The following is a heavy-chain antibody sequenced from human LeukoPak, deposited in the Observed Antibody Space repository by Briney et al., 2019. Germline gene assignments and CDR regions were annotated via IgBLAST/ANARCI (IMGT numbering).Heavy chain of an antibody. CDR1: GFTFRSYW. Sequence: GGSLRLSCAACGFTFRSYWMCWVRQAPGKGLEWVAIIKQDGSDKYYVDSVEGRFIISRDNAKNSLYLQMNSLRAEDTAVYYCLTSTRSHRFDYWGQGTLVTVSS. CDR3: LTSTRSHRFDY. V-gene: IGHV3-7*01. CDR2: IKQDGSDK. D-gene: IGHD2-15*01. J-gene: IGHJ4*02.